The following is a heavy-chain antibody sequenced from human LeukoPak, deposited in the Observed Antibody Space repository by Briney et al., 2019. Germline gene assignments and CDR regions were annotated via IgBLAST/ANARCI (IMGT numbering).Heavy chain of an antibody. CDR1: RFSFSDYD. CDR2: ISSDGSRK. J-gene: IGHJ3*02. Sequence: GGSLRLSCRASRFSFSDYDMHWVRQAPGKGLEWVSVISSDGSRKHYADSVKGRFTISRDNSESTLYLQMNSLRTDDTALYFCAEYAYTWSATDDFDMWGQGTMVIVSS. D-gene: IGHD3-3*01. CDR3: AEYAYTWSATDDFDM. V-gene: IGHV3-30*18.